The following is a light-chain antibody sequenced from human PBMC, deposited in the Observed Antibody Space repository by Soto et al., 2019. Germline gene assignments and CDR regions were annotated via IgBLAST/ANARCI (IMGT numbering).Light chain of an antibody. CDR1: QSVLYSSNNKNY. CDR3: QQYYSTPPA. J-gene: IGKJ1*01. V-gene: IGKV4-1*01. Sequence: IVMTQSPYSLSVSLGERATINCKSSQSVLYSSNNKNYLALYQQKPGQPPKLLIYWASTRESGVPDRFSGGGSGTDFTLTISSLQAEDVAVYYCQQYYSTPPAFGQGTKVDIK. CDR2: WAS.